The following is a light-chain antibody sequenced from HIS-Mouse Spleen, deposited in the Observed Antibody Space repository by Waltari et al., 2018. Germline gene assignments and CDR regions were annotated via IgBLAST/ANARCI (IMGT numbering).Light chain of an antibody. CDR3: CSYAGSSTSVV. J-gene: IGLJ2*01. CDR2: EGS. Sequence: QSALTQPASVSGSPGQSITISCTGTSSDVGSYNLVPWYQQHPGKAPKLMIYEGSNRPSGVSNRFSGSKSGNTASLTISGLQAEDEADYYCCSYAGSSTSVVFGGGTKLTVL. CDR1: SSDVGSYNL. V-gene: IGLV2-23*01.